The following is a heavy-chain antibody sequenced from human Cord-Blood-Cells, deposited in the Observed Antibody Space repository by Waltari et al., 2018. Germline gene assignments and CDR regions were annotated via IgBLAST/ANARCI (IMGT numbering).Heavy chain of an antibody. Sequence: EVQLVESGGCWVTLGGSLRLPWSASAFTVSSNYMRWVRQAPGKGLEWVSVIYSGGSTYYADSVKGRFTISRHNSKNTLYLQMNSLRAEDTAVYYCARGSLTVDRPSDAFDIWGQGTMVTVSS. J-gene: IGHJ3*02. CDR2: IYSGGST. CDR1: AFTVSSNY. CDR3: ARGSLTVDRPSDAFDI. V-gene: IGHV3-53*04. D-gene: IGHD7-27*01.